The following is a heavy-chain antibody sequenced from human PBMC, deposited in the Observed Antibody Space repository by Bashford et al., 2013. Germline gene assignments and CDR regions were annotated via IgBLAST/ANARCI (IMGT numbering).Heavy chain of an antibody. V-gene: IGHV1-18*01. CDR1: GYTFSDYD. Sequence: VASVKVSCKASGYTFSDYDISWVRQAPGQGPEWMGWISGYNGNKKLIAQKFQGRVTMTTDTSTSTAYMELRSLRSDDTAVYYCARPLYATGLRGVFDYWGQGTLVTVSS. J-gene: IGHJ4*02. CDR2: ISGYNGNK. D-gene: IGHD2-8*01. CDR3: ARPLYATGLRGVFDY.